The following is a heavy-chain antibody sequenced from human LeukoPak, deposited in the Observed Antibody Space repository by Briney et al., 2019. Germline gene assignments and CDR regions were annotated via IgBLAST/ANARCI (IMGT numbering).Heavy chain of an antibody. J-gene: IGHJ5*02. D-gene: IGHD5-12*01. Sequence: AASVKVSCKASGGTFSSYAISWVRPAPGQGLEWMGGIIPIFGTANYAQKFQGRVTITADESTSTAYMELSSLRSEDTAVYYCARDPGLRMVGFDPWGQGTLVTVSS. CDR2: IIPIFGTA. V-gene: IGHV1-69*13. CDR1: GGTFSSYA. CDR3: ARDPGLRMVGFDP.